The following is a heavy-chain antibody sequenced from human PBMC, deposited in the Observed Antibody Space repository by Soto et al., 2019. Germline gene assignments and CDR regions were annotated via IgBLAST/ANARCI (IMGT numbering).Heavy chain of an antibody. D-gene: IGHD2-8*02. J-gene: IGHJ4*02. CDR3: ASDYCPGGVWYTIFDY. CDR1: GFTFSTYP. V-gene: IGHV3-64*01. CDR2: ISGNGGST. Sequence: EVQLVESGGNLAQPGGSLRLSCAASGFTFSTYPMHWVRQGPGTGLEYVAGISGNGGSTHYANSVKGRFTISRDNSKSTLYLQMGSLRAEDMAVYYCASDYCPGGVWYTIFDYWGQGTLVTVSS.